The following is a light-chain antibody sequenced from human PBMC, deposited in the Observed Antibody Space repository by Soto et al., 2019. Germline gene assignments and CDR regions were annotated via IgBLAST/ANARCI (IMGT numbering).Light chain of an antibody. J-gene: IGKJ4*01. CDR1: QSISTY. Sequence: GDRVTITCRASQSISTYLNWYQQKPGKAPKLLIYAASSLQSGVPSRFSGSGSGTDFTLTISSLQPEDFATYYCQQSFSTPLTFGGGTKVEIK. CDR2: AAS. CDR3: QQSFSTPLT. V-gene: IGKV1-39*01.